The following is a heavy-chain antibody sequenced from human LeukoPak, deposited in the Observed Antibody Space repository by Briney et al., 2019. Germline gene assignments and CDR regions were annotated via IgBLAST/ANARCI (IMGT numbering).Heavy chain of an antibody. V-gene: IGHV3-74*01. CDR3: ARDLRTIAVAGRRGAFDI. Sequence: GGSLRLSCAASGFTFSSYWMHWVRQAPGKGLVWVSRINSDGSSTSYADSEKGRFTISRDNAKNTLYLQMNSLRAEDTAVYYCARDLRTIAVAGRRGAFDIWGQGTMVTVSS. J-gene: IGHJ3*02. CDR2: INSDGSST. D-gene: IGHD6-19*01. CDR1: GFTFSSYW.